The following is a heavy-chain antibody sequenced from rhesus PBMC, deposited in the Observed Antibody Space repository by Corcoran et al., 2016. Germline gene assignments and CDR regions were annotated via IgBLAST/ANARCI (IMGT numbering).Heavy chain of an antibody. CDR1: GFTFDDYA. CDR2: INTGEGRT. D-gene: IGHD6S26*01. Sequence: EVQLVESGGGVVQPGGSLRLSCAASGFTFDDYAMHWVRQVPGKGLEWVSAINTGEGRTGYTYSVKGRFTISKENAKNTLYLQMDSLRDEDTAVYYCARDRYSSGWSYFDYWGQGVLVTVSS. V-gene: IGHV3-8*01. CDR3: ARDRYSSGWSYFDY. J-gene: IGHJ4*01.